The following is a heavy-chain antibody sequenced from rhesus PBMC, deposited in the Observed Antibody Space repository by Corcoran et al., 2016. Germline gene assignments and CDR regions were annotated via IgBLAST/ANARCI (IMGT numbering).Heavy chain of an antibody. CDR2: SNSNSKST. V-gene: IGHV4S12*01. CDR1: GGTIRSGYYY. CDR3: ARESGQIYGFFDY. Sequence: QVQLQESGPGVVKPSETLSLTCAVSGGTIRSGYYYWSWIRPPPGKGREWIGGSNSNSKSTNNNPSLKSRVTISKDTSKNQFSLKLSSVTATDTAVYYCARESGQIYGFFDYWGQGVLVTVSS. D-gene: IGHD1-44*01. J-gene: IGHJ4*01.